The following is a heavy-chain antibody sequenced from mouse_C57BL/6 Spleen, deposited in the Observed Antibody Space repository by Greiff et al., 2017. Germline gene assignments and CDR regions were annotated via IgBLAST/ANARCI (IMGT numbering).Heavy chain of an antibody. J-gene: IGHJ3*01. D-gene: IGHD1-1*01. CDR2: ISSGGDYI. Sequence: EVQGVESGEGLVKPGGSLKLSCAASGFTFSSYAMSWVRQTPEKRLEWVAYISSGGDYIYYADTVKGRFTISRDNARNTLYLQMSSLKSEDTAMYYCTRDNYGSSYGAYWGQGTLVTVSA. CDR3: TRDNYGSSYGAY. V-gene: IGHV5-9-1*02. CDR1: GFTFSSYA.